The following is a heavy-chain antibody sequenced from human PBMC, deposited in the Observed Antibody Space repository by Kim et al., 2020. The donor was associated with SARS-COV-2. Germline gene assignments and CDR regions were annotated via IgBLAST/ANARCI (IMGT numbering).Heavy chain of an antibody. CDR3: ASRITMVRGVYYGMDV. Sequence: SVKVSCKASGGTFSSYAISWVRQAPGQGLEWMGRIIPILGIANYAQKFQGRVTITADKSTSTAYMELSSLRSEDTAVYYCASRITMVRGVYYGMDVWGQGTTVTVSS. J-gene: IGHJ6*02. CDR1: GGTFSSYA. V-gene: IGHV1-69*04. D-gene: IGHD3-10*01. CDR2: IIPILGIA.